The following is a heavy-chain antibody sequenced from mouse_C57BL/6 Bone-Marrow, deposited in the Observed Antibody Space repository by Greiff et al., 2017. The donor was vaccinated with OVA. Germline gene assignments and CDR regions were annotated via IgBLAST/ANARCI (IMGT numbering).Heavy chain of an antibody. Sequence: VQLVESGPGLVAPSQSLSITCTVSGFSLTSYGVDWVRQSPGKGLEWLGVIWGVGSTNYNSALKSRLSISKDNSKSQVFLKMNSLQTDDTAMYYCASGAYYSNYGFAYWGQGTLVTVSA. CDR2: IWGVGST. V-gene: IGHV2-6*01. CDR1: GFSLTSYG. D-gene: IGHD2-5*01. J-gene: IGHJ3*01. CDR3: ASGAYYSNYGFAY.